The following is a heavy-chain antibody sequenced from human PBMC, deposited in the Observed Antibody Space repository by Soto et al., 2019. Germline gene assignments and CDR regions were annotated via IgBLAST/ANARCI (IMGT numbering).Heavy chain of an antibody. CDR3: ARAVEMPYYFDY. CDR2: INSDGSST. V-gene: IGHV3-74*01. J-gene: IGHJ4*02. Sequence: GGSLRLSCAASGFTFSSYWMHWVRQAPGKGLVWVSRINSDGSSTTYADSVKGRFTISRDNAKNTLYLQMNSLRAEDTAVFYCARAVEMPYYFDYWGQGTQVTVSS. D-gene: IGHD3-10*01. CDR1: GFTFSSYW.